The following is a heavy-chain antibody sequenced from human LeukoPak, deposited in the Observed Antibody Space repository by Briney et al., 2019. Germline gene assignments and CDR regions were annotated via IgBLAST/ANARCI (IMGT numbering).Heavy chain of an antibody. V-gene: IGHV3-11*04. D-gene: IGHD3-22*01. CDR3: ASWHYYDSSGYIDY. J-gene: IGHJ4*02. Sequence: GGSLRLSCAASGFTFSDYYMSWIRQAPGKGLEWVSYISSSGSTIYYADSVKGRFTISRDNAKNSLYLQMNSLRAEDTAVYYCASWHYYDSSGYIDYWGQGTLVTVSS. CDR2: ISSSGSTI. CDR1: GFTFSDYY.